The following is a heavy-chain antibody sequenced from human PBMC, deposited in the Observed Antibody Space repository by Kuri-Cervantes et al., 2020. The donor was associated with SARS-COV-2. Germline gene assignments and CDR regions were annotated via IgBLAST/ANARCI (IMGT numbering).Heavy chain of an antibody. CDR3: ARSLRTTFGVVIAIDY. V-gene: IGHV1-18*01. J-gene: IGHJ4*02. CDR2: ISAYNGNT. CDR1: GYTFTSYG. D-gene: IGHD3-3*01. Sequence: ASVKVSCKASGYTFTSYGISWVRQAPGQGLEWVGWISAYNGNTNYAQKLQGRVTMTTDTSTSTAYMELRSLRSDDTAVYYCARSLRTTFGVVIAIDYWGQGTLVTVSS.